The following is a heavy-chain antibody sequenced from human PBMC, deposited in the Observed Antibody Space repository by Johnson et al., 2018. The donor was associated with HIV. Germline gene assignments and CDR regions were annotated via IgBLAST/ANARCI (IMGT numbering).Heavy chain of an antibody. D-gene: IGHD1-26*01. V-gene: IGHV3-23*04. J-gene: IGHJ3*02. CDR3: AKDNSGSHGWILFAFDI. CDR1: GFTFRSYA. Sequence: VQLVESGGGLVQPGGSLRLSCAASGFTFRSYAMSWVRPAPGKGLEWVSAISGSGGSPYYADSVKGRFTISRGNSKNRLYLRLNSLSAEDTAVYSCAKDNSGSHGWILFAFDIWGQGIMVTVSS. CDR2: ISGSGGSP.